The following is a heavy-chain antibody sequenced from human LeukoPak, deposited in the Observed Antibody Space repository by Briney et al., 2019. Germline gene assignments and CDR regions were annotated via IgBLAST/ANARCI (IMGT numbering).Heavy chain of an antibody. CDR3: AKARPDRIAVAGPFDY. V-gene: IGHV3-21*04. J-gene: IGHJ4*02. CDR2: ISSSSSYI. D-gene: IGHD6-19*01. CDR1: GFTFSSYS. Sequence: GGSLRLSCAASGFTFSSYSMNWVRQAPGKGLEWVTSISSSSSYIYYADSVKGRFTISRDSSKNTLYLQMNRLRVEDTAVYYCAKARPDRIAVAGPFDYWGQGTLVTVSS.